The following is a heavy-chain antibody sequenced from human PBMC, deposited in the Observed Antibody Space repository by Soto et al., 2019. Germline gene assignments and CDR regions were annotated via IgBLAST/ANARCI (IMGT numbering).Heavy chain of an antibody. CDR1: VSGGSVSTGVHY. Sequence: QVQLQESGPGLVKPSETLSLTCTVSVSGGSVSTGVHYWSWIRQPPGKGLEWIGYIYYSGSTNYNPSLKSRVTTSVDTSKNQSSLKLTSVTAADTAVYYCARGYYTSWYWFDRWGRGTLVTVSS. V-gene: IGHV4-61*08. CDR2: IYYSGST. CDR3: ARGYYTSWYWFDR. J-gene: IGHJ2*01. D-gene: IGHD6-13*01.